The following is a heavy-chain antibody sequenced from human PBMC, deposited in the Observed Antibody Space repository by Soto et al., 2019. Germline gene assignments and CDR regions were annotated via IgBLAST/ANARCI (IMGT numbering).Heavy chain of an antibody. CDR3: AKTLYDFWSDYRSSTMDV. Sequence: VQLVESGGRVVEPGRPLRLSCAASGFTFSSYGMHWVRQAPGKGLEWVTFTSYDGRNKDYADSVKGRFTISRDNSRNTLYLQMDSLRPEDTAVYFCAKTLYDFWSDYRSSTMDVWGQGTTVTVSS. J-gene: IGHJ6*02. CDR2: TSYDGRNK. CDR1: GFTFSSYG. V-gene: IGHV3-30*18. D-gene: IGHD3-3*01.